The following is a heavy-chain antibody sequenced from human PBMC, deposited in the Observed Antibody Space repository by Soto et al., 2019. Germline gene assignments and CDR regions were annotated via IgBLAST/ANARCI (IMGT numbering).Heavy chain of an antibody. V-gene: IGHV4-59*01. CDR3: ARNVDTAMVSSVAFDI. Sequence: SETLSLTCTVSGGSISSYYWSWIRQPPGKGLEWIGYIYYSGSTNYNPSLKSRVTISVDTSKNQFSLKLSSVTAAGTAVYYCARNVDTAMVSSVAFDIWGQGTMVTVSS. CDR2: IYYSGST. D-gene: IGHD5-18*01. CDR1: GGSISSYY. J-gene: IGHJ3*02.